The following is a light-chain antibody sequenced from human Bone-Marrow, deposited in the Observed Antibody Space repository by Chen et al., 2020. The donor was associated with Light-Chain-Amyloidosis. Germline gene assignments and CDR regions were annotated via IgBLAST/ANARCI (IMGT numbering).Light chain of an antibody. V-gene: IGLV2-14*01. J-gene: IGLJ1*01. CDR3: SSNTITNTLV. CDR1: SSDVGGDNH. Sequence: QSALTQPASVSGSPGQSTTISCTGTSSDVGGDNHVSWYQQHPNKAPKLMIYEVTNRTSWVPDRFSGYKSDNTASLTISGLQTEDEADYFCSSNTITNTLVFGSGTRVTVL. CDR2: EVT.